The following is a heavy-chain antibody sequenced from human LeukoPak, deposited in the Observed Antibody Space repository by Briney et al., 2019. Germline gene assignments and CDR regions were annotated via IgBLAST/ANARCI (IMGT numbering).Heavy chain of an antibody. CDR1: GYTFTSYA. D-gene: IGHD2-15*01. Sequence: ASVKVSCKASGYTFTSYAMHWVRQAPGQRLEWMGWINAYNGNTNYAQKLQGRVSMTTDTSTSTAYMELSSLRSEDTAVYYCARGYCSGGSCYYFDYWGQGTLVTVSS. CDR2: INAYNGNT. CDR3: ARGYCSGGSCYYFDY. V-gene: IGHV1-3*01. J-gene: IGHJ4*02.